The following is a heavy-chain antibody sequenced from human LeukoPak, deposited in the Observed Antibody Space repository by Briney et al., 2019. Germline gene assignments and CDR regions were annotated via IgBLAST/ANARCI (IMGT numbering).Heavy chain of an antibody. Sequence: SETLSLTCTVSGGSISSYYWSWIRQPAGKGLEWIGRIYTSGSTNYNPSLKSRVTISVDTSKNQFSLKLSSVTAADTAVYYCARRRGYYYGSGSYLDYWGQGTLVTVSS. CDR1: GGSISSYY. D-gene: IGHD3-10*01. V-gene: IGHV4-4*07. CDR3: ARRRGYYYGSGSYLDY. CDR2: IYTSGST. J-gene: IGHJ4*02.